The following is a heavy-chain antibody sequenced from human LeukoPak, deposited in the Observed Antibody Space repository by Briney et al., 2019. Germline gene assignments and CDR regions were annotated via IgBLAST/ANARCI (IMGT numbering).Heavy chain of an antibody. CDR3: ARDQLFCSGGSCYLDY. CDR1: GFTFDDYG. V-gene: IGHV3-20*04. J-gene: IGHJ4*02. CDR2: INWNGGST. Sequence: GGSLRLSCAASGFTFDDYGMSWVRQAPGKGLEWVSGINWNGGSTGYADSVKGRFTISRDNAKNTLYLQMNSLRAEDTAVYYCARDQLFCSGGSCYLDYWGQGTLVTVSS. D-gene: IGHD2-15*01.